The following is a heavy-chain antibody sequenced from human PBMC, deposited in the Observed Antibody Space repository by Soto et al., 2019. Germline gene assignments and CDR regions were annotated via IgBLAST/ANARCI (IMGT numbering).Heavy chain of an antibody. Sequence: EVKLVESGGGLVQPGRSLRLSCAASGFTFDDYAMHWVRQAPGKGLEWVSGISWNSGSIGYADSVKGRFTISRDNAKNSLYLQMNSLRAEDTALYYCAKGGGIAVAGLNFDYWGQGTLFTVSS. V-gene: IGHV3-9*01. CDR2: ISWNSGSI. J-gene: IGHJ4*02. CDR1: GFTFDDYA. D-gene: IGHD6-19*01. CDR3: AKGGGIAVAGLNFDY.